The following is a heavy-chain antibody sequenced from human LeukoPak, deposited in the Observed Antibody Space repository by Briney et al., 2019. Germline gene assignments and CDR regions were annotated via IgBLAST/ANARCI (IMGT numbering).Heavy chain of an antibody. Sequence: SETLSLTCTVSGGSISSYYWSWIRQPPGKGLEWIGYIYYSGSTNYNPSLKSRVTISVDTSKNQFSLKLSSVTAADTAVYYCARHRYYYYGMDVWAQGTTVTVSS. CDR3: ARHRYYYYGMDV. CDR2: IYYSGST. CDR1: GGSISSYY. J-gene: IGHJ6*02. V-gene: IGHV4-59*08.